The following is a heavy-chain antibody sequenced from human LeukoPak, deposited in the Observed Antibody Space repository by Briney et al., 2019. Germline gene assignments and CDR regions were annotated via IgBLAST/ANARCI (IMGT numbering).Heavy chain of an antibody. V-gene: IGHV4-38-2*02. D-gene: IGHD1/OR15-1a*01. CDR2: INHSGST. CDR1: GYSISSGYY. Sequence: SETLSLTCTVSGYSISSGYYWSWIRQPPGKGLEWIGEINHSGSTNYNPSLKSRVTIPVDTSKNQFFLKLNSVTAADTAVYYCARGVYNWNIDVFDFWGQGTMVTVSS. J-gene: IGHJ3*01. CDR3: ARGVYNWNIDVFDF.